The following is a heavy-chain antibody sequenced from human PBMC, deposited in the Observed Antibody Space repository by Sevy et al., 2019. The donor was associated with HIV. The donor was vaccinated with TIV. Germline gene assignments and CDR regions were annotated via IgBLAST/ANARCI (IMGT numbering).Heavy chain of an antibody. CDR2: IWYDESNK. V-gene: IGHV3-33*01. CDR1: GFTFSSNA. Sequence: GGSLRLSCTASGFTFSSNAMYWVRQAPGKGLEWVAVIWYDESNKYHADSVKGRFTSSRDNSKNTLYLQMNSLRAEDTAVYYCARGVATTYYYHYGMDVWGQGTTVNVSS. CDR3: ARGVATTYYYHYGMDV. J-gene: IGHJ6*02. D-gene: IGHD5-12*01.